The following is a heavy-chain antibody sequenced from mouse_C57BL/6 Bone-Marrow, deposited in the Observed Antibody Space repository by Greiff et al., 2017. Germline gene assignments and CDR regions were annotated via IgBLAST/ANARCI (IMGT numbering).Heavy chain of an antibody. CDR3: ARHGRIYYGYDEGDY. D-gene: IGHD2-2*01. CDR2: ISSGGSYT. J-gene: IGHJ2*01. Sequence: EVKVVESGGDLVKPGGSLKLSCAASGFTFSSYGMSWFRQTPDKRLEWVATISSGGSYTYYPDSVKGRFTISRDNAKNTLYLQMSSLKSEDTAMYYCARHGRIYYGYDEGDYWGQGTTLTVSS. V-gene: IGHV5-6*01. CDR1: GFTFSSYG.